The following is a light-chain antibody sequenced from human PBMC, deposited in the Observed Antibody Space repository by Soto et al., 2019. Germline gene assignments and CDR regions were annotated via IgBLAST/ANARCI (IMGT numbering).Light chain of an antibody. CDR3: QQYGSSSYT. Sequence: EIVLTQSPGTLSLSPGERATLSCRASQSISSSYLAWYQQKPGQAPRLLIYAASSSATGIPDRFSGSGSGTDFTLTISGLEPEDFAVYYCQQYGSSSYTFGEGTQLEIK. CDR1: QSISSSY. J-gene: IGKJ2*01. V-gene: IGKV3-20*01. CDR2: AAS.